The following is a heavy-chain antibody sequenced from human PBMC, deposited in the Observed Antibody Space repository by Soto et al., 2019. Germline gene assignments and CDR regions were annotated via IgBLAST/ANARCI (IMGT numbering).Heavy chain of an antibody. CDR3: ARGVGYCSSTSCEPLDY. J-gene: IGHJ4*02. Sequence: RGESLKISCKGSGYSFTSYWISWVRQMPGKGLEWMGRIDPSDSYTNYSPSFQGHVTISADKYISTAYLQWSSLKASDTAMYYCARGVGYCSSTSCEPLDYWGQGTLVTVSS. D-gene: IGHD2-2*01. V-gene: IGHV5-10-1*01. CDR2: IDPSDSYT. CDR1: GYSFTSYW.